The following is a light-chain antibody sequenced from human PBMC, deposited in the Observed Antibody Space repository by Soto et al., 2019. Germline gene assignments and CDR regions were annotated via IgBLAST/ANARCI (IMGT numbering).Light chain of an antibody. CDR2: AAS. V-gene: IGKV1-12*01. Sequence: DIQMTQSPSSVSASVGDRVTITCRASQGIVNWLAWYQQKPGTAPKLLISAASSLQTGVPSRFSGSGSGTDFTLTISTLQPEDFATNYCQQASSFPLTFGGGTNVEIK. CDR3: QQASSFPLT. J-gene: IGKJ4*01. CDR1: QGIVNW.